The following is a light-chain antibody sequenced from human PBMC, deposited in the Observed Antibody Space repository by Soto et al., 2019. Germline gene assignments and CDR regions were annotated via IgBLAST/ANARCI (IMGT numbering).Light chain of an antibody. CDR1: NSDVGGYNY. V-gene: IGLV2-11*01. CDR2: GVS. J-gene: IGLJ3*02. Sequence: QSALTQPRSVSGSPGQSVTISCTGTNSDVGGYNYVSWYQQYPGKAPKLMISGVSERPSGVPDRFSGSKSGHTASLTISGLQAEDEADYYCCSYVDTDTWVFGGGTKLTVL. CDR3: CSYVDTDTWV.